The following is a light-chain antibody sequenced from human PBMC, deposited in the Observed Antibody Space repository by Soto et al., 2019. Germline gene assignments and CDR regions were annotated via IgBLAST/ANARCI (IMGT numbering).Light chain of an antibody. V-gene: IGLV1-47*01. J-gene: IGLJ1*01. CDR3: AVWDASLRGHV. CDR2: RNN. CDR1: SSNIGGYD. Sequence: QSVLTQPPSASGTPGQTVTISCSGSSSNIGGYDVHWYQHLPGTAPKVLIHRNNQRPSGVPDRFSGSKSGTSASLAISGLRSEDEADYYCAVWDASLRGHVFGTGTKVTVL.